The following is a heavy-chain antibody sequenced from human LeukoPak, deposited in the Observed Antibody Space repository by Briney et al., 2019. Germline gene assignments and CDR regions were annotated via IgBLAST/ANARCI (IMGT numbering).Heavy chain of an antibody. CDR2: ISTSEIT. CDR1: GGFISSGSYY. D-gene: IGHD6-19*01. CDR3: ARTGPRQLIDY. V-gene: IGHV4-61*02. J-gene: IGHJ4*02. Sequence: SETLSLTCTVSGGFISSGSYYWTWIRQPAGEGLEWIGRISTSEITNYNPSLKSRVTISFDTSKNQFSLKLSSVTAADTAVYYCARTGPRQLIDYWGQGTLVTVSS.